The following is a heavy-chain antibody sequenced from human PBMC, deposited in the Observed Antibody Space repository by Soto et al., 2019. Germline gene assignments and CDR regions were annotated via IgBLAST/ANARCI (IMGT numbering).Heavy chain of an antibody. Sequence: QVELQESGPGLVKPSETLSLTCKVSGGYFSSHYWSWIRQPPGEGMEWIGYVFYTGSTNYNPSLRSRVLISVDTSKNQFSLNLRSVSAADTAVYYCARQDGYYYYMDFWGKGTTVTVSS. CDR3: ARQDGYYYYMDF. CDR2: VFYTGST. V-gene: IGHV4-59*08. CDR1: GGYFSSHY. J-gene: IGHJ6*03.